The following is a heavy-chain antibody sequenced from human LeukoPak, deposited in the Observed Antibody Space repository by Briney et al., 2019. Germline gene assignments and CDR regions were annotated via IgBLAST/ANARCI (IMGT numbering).Heavy chain of an antibody. CDR1: GGSITSYY. CDR2: FYYSGSP. V-gene: IGHV4-59*01. Sequence: SETLSLTCTVSGGSITSYYWSWIRQPPGKGLEWIGYFYYSGSPNYNPSLKSQVTISVDTSKNQFSLKLFSVTAADTALYYCARAGGISPFDYWGQGTLVTVSS. D-gene: IGHD4-23*01. J-gene: IGHJ4*02. CDR3: ARAGGISPFDY.